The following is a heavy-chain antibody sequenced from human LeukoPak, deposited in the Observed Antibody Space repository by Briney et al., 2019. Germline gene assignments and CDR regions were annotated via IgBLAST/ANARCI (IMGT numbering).Heavy chain of an antibody. Sequence: GGSLRLSCAASGFTFSSYRMNWVRQAPGKGLEWVSYISSGSSTIYYADSVKGRFTISRDNAKNSLYLQMNSLRDEDTAVYYCARCAYGEDYFDYWGQGTLVTVSS. D-gene: IGHD4-17*01. CDR1: GFTFSSYR. CDR3: ARCAYGEDYFDY. J-gene: IGHJ4*02. CDR2: ISSGSSTI. V-gene: IGHV3-48*02.